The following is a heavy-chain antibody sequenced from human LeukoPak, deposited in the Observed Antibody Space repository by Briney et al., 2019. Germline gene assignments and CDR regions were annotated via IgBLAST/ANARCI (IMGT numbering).Heavy chain of an antibody. CDR2: IYYSGST. CDR1: GGSISSYY. CDR3: ARQEIRCSSTSCYWTGFDY. Sequence: PSETLSLTCTVSGGSISSYYWSWIRQPPGKGLEWIGYIYYSGSTNYNPSLKSRVTISVDTSKNQFSLKLSSVTAADTAVYYCARQEIRCSSTSCYWTGFDYWGQRTLVTVSS. V-gene: IGHV4-59*08. J-gene: IGHJ4*02. D-gene: IGHD2-2*01.